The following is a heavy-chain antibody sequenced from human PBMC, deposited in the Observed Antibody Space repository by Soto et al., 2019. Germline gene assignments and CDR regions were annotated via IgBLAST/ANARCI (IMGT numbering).Heavy chain of an antibody. CDR1: GGSISSYY. CDR2: IYYSVST. CDR3: ARWRGIFDY. J-gene: IGHJ4*02. Sequence: PSSTLSLTCTFSGGSISSYYWRCIRQPPGKGLEWIGYIYYSVSTNYNPSLKSRVTISVDTSKNQFSLKLSSVTAADTAVYYCARWRGIFDYWGQGTMVTVSS. V-gene: IGHV4-59*01. D-gene: IGHD3-16*01.